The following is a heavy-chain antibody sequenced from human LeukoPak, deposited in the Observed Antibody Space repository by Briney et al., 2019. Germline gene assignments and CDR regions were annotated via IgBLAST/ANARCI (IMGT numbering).Heavy chain of an antibody. CDR3: ARPRELARDAFDI. D-gene: IGHD1-26*01. CDR2: INPNSGGT. CDR1: GYTFTGYY. J-gene: IGHJ3*02. V-gene: IGHV1-2*02. Sequence: ASVKVSCKASGYTFTGYYMHWVRQAPGQGLEWMGWINPNSGGTNYAQKFQGRVTMTRDTSISTAYMELSRLRSDDTAVYYCARPRELARDAFDIWGQGTMVTVSS.